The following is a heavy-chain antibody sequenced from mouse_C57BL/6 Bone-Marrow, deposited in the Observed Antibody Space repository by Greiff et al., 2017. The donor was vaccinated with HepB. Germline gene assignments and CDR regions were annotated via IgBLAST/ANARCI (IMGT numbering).Heavy chain of an antibody. CDR3: AEYFDV. J-gene: IGHJ1*03. Sequence: VQVVESGPELVKPGASVKISCKASGYAFSSSWMNWVKQRPGKGLEWIGRIYPGDGDTNYNGKFKGKATLTADKSSSTAYMQLSSLTSEDSAVYFCAEYFDVWGTGTTVTVSS. CDR2: IYPGDGDT. V-gene: IGHV1-82*01. CDR1: GYAFSSSW.